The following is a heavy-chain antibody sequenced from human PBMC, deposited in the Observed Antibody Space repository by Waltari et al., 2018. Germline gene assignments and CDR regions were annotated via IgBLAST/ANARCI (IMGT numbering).Heavy chain of an antibody. CDR2: IYYSGST. J-gene: IGHJ3*02. D-gene: IGHD4-17*01. CDR3: ARVWSDPTTVVTPGSWAFDI. Sequence: QVQLQESGPGLVKPSQTLSLTCTVPGGSISSGDYYWSWIRQPPGKGLEWNGYIYYSGSTYYNPSLKSRVTISVDTSKNQFSLKLSSVTAADTAVYYCARVWSDPTTVVTPGSWAFDIWGQGTMVTVSS. V-gene: IGHV4-30-4*01. CDR1: GGSISSGDYY.